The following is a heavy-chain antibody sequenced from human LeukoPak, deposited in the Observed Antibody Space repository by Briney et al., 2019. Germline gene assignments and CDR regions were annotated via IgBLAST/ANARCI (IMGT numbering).Heavy chain of an antibody. CDR2: ISAHNGNT. Sequence: ASVKVSCKASGYTFTSYSTTWVRQAPGQGLEWMGWISAHNGNTNYAQNLQGRVTMTTDASTSTAYMELRSLRSDDTAVYYCVRNGGTTWWDNFDYWGQGTLVTVSS. CDR1: GYTFTSYS. V-gene: IGHV1-18*01. CDR3: VRNGGTTWWDNFDY. D-gene: IGHD2-8*02. J-gene: IGHJ4*02.